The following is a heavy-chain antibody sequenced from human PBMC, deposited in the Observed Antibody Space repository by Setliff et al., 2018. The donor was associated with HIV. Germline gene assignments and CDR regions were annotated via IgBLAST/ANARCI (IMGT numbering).Heavy chain of an antibody. J-gene: IGHJ3*02. CDR1: GIAVTESS. CDR3: ARGATYYYDSSGYYSLLADAFDI. Sequence: ASVKVSCKVSGIAVTESSIHWVRQTPERGLEWMGGIEPEDGKRVDTQKFQGRVTITADKSTSTAYMELSSLRSEDTAVYYCARGATYYYDSSGYYSLLADAFDIWGQGTMVTVSS. CDR2: IEPEDGKR. D-gene: IGHD3-22*01. V-gene: IGHV1-24*01.